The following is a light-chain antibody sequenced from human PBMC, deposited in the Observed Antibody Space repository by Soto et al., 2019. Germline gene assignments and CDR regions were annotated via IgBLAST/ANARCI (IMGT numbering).Light chain of an antibody. Sequence: QSALTQPASVSGSPGQSITFSCTGTSSDIGGYNYVSWYQQHPGKAPKLMIYEVNNRPSGVSDRFSGSKSGNTASLTISGLQAEDEADYYCTSYISSTTNYVFGTGTKVTVL. V-gene: IGLV2-14*01. CDR1: SSDIGGYNY. CDR3: TSYISSTTNYV. CDR2: EVN. J-gene: IGLJ1*01.